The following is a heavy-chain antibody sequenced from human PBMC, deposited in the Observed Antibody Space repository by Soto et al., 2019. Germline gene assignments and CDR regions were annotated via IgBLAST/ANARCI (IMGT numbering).Heavy chain of an antibody. J-gene: IGHJ2*01. V-gene: IGHV4-30-2*01. CDR2: IFLSGST. CDR1: GASISSGGYS. Sequence: QLQLPESGSGLVKPSQTLSLTCAVSGASISSGGYSWSWLRQPPGKVLEWIGYIFLSGSTYYNPSLKSRVTKSVDGSKTNFSLELSSVTAADTAVYYCAKEGGSGSPEWYFNVWGRGTLVTVSS. CDR3: AKEGGSGSPEWYFNV. D-gene: IGHD1-26*01.